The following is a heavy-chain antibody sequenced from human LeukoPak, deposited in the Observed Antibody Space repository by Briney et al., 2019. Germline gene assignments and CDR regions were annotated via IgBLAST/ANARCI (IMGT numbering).Heavy chain of an antibody. D-gene: IGHD3-10*01. CDR2: VRNDGSDK. J-gene: IGHJ4*02. V-gene: IGHV3-30*02. Sequence: GGSLRLSCAASGFIFSDYGMHWVRQAPGKGLEWVTLVRNDGSDKYYADSVKGRFTISRDNSKNTLYLQMNSLRPEDSAVYYCAKHYYGSGSQKYYFDYWGQGTLVTVSS. CDR3: AKHYYGSGSQKYYFDY. CDR1: GFIFSDYG.